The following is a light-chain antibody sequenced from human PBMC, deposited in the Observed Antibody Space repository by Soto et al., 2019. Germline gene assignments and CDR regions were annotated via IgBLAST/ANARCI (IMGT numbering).Light chain of an antibody. V-gene: IGKV1-39*01. CDR2: ATS. Sequence: EIPLTQSPSSLAASVGDRLTLTCRASRNISSYLNWYQHKPGKGPTLLIHATSNLQIGLPTRIRGGGSGAEFTLTSSSLDHEDFGTYYCQHSYKMPSFGQGTRLVIK. J-gene: IGKJ5*01. CDR1: RNISSY. CDR3: QHSYKMPS.